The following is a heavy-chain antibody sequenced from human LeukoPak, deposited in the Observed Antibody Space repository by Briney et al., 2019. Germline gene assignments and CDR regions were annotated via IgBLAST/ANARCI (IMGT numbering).Heavy chain of an antibody. Sequence: PGESLKISCKGSGFSFTSYWIAWVRQMPGKGLEWMGIIYPGDSDTRYSPSFQGQVTISADRSLSTAYLQWRSLKASDTAMYYCSRQEGSFDYWGQGTLVTVSS. CDR2: IYPGDSDT. CDR1: GFSFTSYW. J-gene: IGHJ4*02. D-gene: IGHD2-15*01. V-gene: IGHV5-51*01. CDR3: SRQEGSFDY.